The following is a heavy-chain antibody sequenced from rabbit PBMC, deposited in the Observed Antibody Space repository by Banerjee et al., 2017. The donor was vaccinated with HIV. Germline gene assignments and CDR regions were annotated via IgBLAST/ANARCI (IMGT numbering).Heavy chain of an antibody. CDR1: GFDFSSSYW. CDR3: ARAGVTGWNFGL. CDR2: IYTGDDDT. D-gene: IGHD7-1*01. Sequence: QEQLVESGGDLVKPGASLTLTCTASGFDFSSSYWICWIRQAPGKVLEWIGCIYTGDDDTNYATWAKGRFTISKTASTVDLRMTSLTAADTATYFCARAGVTGWNFGLWGPGTLVTVS. J-gene: IGHJ4*01. V-gene: IGHV1S45*01.